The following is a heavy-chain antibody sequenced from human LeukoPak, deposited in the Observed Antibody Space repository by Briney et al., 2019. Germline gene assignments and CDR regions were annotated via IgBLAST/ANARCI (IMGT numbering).Heavy chain of an antibody. J-gene: IGHJ4*02. CDR3: ARGSGIAVPFDY. CDR2: IYYSGST. V-gene: IGHV4-59*12. CDR1: GGSISSYY. D-gene: IGHD6-19*01. Sequence: SETLSLTCTVSGGSISSYYWSWIRQPPGKGLEWIGYIYYSGSTNYNPSLKSRVTISVDTSKNQFSLKLSSVTAADTAVYYCARGSGIAVPFDYWGQGTLVTVSS.